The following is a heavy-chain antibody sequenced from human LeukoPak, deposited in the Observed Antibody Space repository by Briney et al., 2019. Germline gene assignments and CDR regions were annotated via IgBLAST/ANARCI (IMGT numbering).Heavy chain of an antibody. CDR1: GFTFSSYA. CDR3: AKARSDNDYGGPLYFDY. CDR2: ITGIGGNK. V-gene: IGHV3-23*01. J-gene: IGHJ4*02. Sequence: SGGSMRLSCAASGFTFSSYAMTWVRLAAGRGLEWDSGITGIGGNKYYADSVKGRFTISRDNSKNTLYLQMNSLRAEDTAVYYCAKARSDNDYGGPLYFDYWGQGTLVTVSS. D-gene: IGHD4-23*01.